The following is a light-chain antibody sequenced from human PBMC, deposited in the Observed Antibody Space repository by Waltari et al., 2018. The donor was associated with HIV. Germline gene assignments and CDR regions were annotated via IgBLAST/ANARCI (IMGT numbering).Light chain of an antibody. Sequence: QSALTPPASVSGSPGQSITLSCTGTSSDVGCYHYVSWYQQHPGKSPNLMLSAVNNRGSGVSNRVSGSKSGNTASLTISGLQTGSEAEYYCSSYTGSSTLGVFGGGTKLTVL. CDR1: SSDVGCYHY. CDR2: AVN. J-gene: IGLJ2*01. V-gene: IGLV2-14*03. CDR3: SSYTGSSTLGV.